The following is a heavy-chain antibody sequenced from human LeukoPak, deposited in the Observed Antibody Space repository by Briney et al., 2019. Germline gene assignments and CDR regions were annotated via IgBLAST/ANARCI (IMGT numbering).Heavy chain of an antibody. CDR1: GFTFSSYA. V-gene: IGHV3-23*01. CDR3: AKGNRYYDSSGYYYFDY. J-gene: IGHJ4*02. CDR2: ISGSGGST. Sequence: GGSLRLSCAASGFTFSSYAMSWVRQAPGKGLEWVSAISGSGGSTYYADSVKGRFTTSRDNSKNTLYLQMNSLRAEDTAVYYCAKGNRYYDSSGYYYFDYWGQGTLVTVSS. D-gene: IGHD3-22*01.